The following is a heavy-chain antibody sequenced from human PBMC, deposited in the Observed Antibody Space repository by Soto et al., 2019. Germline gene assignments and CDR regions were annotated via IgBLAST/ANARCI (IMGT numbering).Heavy chain of an antibody. CDR1: GISLSTSGVG. CDR3: AHRRAHSGYVLGTGEYYGL. Sequence: QITLKESRPTLVNPTQTLTLTCTFSGISLSTSGVGVGWIRQPPGKALEGLAPIYCDDDKGYSPSLKSRLTSTKDNPKIPVVLTMTNRGHVDAATYYCAHRRAHSGYVLGTGEYYGLWGRGTLGPVS. V-gene: IGHV2-5*02. D-gene: IGHD5-12*01. CDR2: IYCDDDK. J-gene: IGHJ2*01.